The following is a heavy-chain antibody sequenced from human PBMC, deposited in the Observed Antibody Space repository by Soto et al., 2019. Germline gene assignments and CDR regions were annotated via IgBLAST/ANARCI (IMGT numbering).Heavy chain of an antibody. J-gene: IGHJ4*02. V-gene: IGHV4-39*01. CDR2: IYYSGST. D-gene: IGHD5-12*01. Sequence: QLQLQESGPGLVKPSETLSLTCTVSGGSISSSSYYWCWSRPPPGKGLEWIGSIYYSGSTYYNPSLKSRFTISVDTSKTQFSLKLSSVTAADTAVYYCARRDRVATTQIDYWGQGTLVTVSS. CDR1: GGSISSSSYY. CDR3: ARRDRVATTQIDY.